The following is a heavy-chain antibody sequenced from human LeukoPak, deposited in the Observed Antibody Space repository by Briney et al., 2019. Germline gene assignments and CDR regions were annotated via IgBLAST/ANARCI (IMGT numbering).Heavy chain of an antibody. J-gene: IGHJ4*02. CDR3: ARDYGSGSQPFDY. V-gene: IGHV4-59*01. CDR1: GGSISSYY. Sequence: SETLSLTCTVSGGSISSYYWSWIRQPPGKGLEWIGYIYYSGSTNYNPSLKSRVTISVDTSKNQFSLKLSSVTAADTAVYYCARDYGSGSQPFDYWGQGTLDTVSS. CDR2: IYYSGST. D-gene: IGHD3-10*01.